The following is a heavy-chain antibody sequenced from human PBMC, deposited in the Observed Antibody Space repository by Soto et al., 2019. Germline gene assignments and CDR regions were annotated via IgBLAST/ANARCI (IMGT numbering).Heavy chain of an antibody. CDR1: GFTFSSYA. J-gene: IGHJ6*02. D-gene: IGHD5-18*01. Sequence: GGSLRLSCAASGFTFSSYAMHWVRQAPGKGLEWVAVISYDGSNKYYADSVKGRFTISRDNSKNTLYLQMNSLRAEDTAVYYCARNKDTAMVNPNKVYYYYGMDVWGQGTTVTVSS. CDR3: ARNKDTAMVNPNKVYYYYGMDV. V-gene: IGHV3-30-3*01. CDR2: ISYDGSNK.